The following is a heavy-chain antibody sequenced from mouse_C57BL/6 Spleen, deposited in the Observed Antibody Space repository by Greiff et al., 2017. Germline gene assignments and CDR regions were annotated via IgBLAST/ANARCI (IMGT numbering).Heavy chain of an antibody. J-gene: IGHJ3*01. Sequence: QVQLQQSGPELVKPGASVKISCKASGYAFSSSWMNWVKQRPGKGLEWIGRIYPGDGDTNYNGKFTGKATLTADKSSSTAYMQLSSLTSEDSAVYFCARDGGAAPVFAYWGQGTRVTVSA. CDR1: GYAFSSSW. CDR3: ARDGGAAPVFAY. CDR2: IYPGDGDT. V-gene: IGHV1-82*01.